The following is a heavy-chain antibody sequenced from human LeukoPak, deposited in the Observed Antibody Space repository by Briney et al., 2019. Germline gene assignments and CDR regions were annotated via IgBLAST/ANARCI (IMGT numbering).Heavy chain of an antibody. J-gene: IGHJ3*01. CDR3: ARDPNGDYIGAFDF. Sequence: PGGSLRLSCVASGFTFSTYAMMWVRQAPGKGLEWVSAIRASDGYTEYADSVKGRFTISRDNSKKTLYLQMRSLRAEDTVIYYCARDPNGDYIGAFDFGGQGTLVTVSS. CDR1: GFTFSTYA. V-gene: IGHV3-23*01. CDR2: IRASDGYT. D-gene: IGHD4-17*01.